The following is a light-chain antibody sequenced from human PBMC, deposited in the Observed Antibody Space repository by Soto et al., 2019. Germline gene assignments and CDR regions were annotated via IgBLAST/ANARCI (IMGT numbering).Light chain of an antibody. CDR1: QSVSSSY. CDR3: QQYGSSSWT. J-gene: IGKJ1*01. V-gene: IGKV3-20*01. CDR2: GAS. Sequence: EIVLTQSPGTLSLSPGERATLSCRASQSVSSSYLAWYQQKPGQAPRLLIYGASSRATGIPDWFSGSGSGTDFTLTSSRLEPEDFAVYYCQQYGSSSWTFGQGTKVEIK.